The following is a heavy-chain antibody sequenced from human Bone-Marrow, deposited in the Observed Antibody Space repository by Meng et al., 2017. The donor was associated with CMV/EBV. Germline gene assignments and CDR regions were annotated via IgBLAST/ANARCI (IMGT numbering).Heavy chain of an antibody. D-gene: IGHD3-3*01. CDR2: ISYDGSNK. Sequence: GESLKISCAASGFTFSSYAMHWVRQAPGKGLEWVAVISYDGSNKYYADSVKGRFTISRDNSKNTLYLQMNSLRAEDTAVYYCARGQLWSGSGDIGYWGQGTLVTVAS. V-gene: IGHV3-30*04. J-gene: IGHJ4*02. CDR1: GFTFSSYA. CDR3: ARGQLWSGSGDIGY.